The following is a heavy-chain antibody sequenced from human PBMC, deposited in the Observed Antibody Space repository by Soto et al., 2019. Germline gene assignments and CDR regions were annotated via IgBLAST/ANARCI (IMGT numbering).Heavy chain of an antibody. D-gene: IGHD2-15*01. V-gene: IGHV2-5*01. J-gene: IGHJ6*02. CDR2: IYWNDDE. Sequence: GPTLVNPTQTLTLTCAFSGFSLTTSAEGVAWIRQPPAKALEWLALIYWNDDERYRPSLTGKLTITKDTSKNEVVLTMTNMDTVDTSTYYCAHAIMTGLADGTSSYSSGADVWGHGTTVTVSS. CDR1: GFSLTTSAEG. CDR3: AHAIMTGLADGTSSYSSGADV.